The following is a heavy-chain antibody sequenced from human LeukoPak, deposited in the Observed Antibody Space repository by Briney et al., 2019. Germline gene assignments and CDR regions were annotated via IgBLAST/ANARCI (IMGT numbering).Heavy chain of an antibody. Sequence: ASLKVSCKVSGYTLTELSMHWVRQAPGKGLEWMGGFDPEDGETIYAQTLQGRVTMTEDTSTDTPFMEMSSLRSEDTAVYYCASDQLERLGYWGQGTLVTVSS. D-gene: IGHD1-1*01. CDR2: FDPEDGET. CDR1: GYTLTELS. V-gene: IGHV1-24*01. CDR3: ASDQLERLGY. J-gene: IGHJ4*02.